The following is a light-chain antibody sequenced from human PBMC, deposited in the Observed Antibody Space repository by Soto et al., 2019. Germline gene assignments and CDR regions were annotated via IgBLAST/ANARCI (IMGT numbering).Light chain of an antibody. J-gene: IGLJ3*02. Sequence: QSVLTQPPSVSAAPGQKVTMSCSGGSSNIGNSYVSWYQHLPGTAPKLLIYETEKRPSDIPDRFSASKSGTSATLGISGLQTGDEADYYCGTSDSSRSIWVFGGGTKLSVL. CDR2: ETE. CDR3: GTSDSSRSIWV. CDR1: SSNIGNSY. V-gene: IGLV1-51*02.